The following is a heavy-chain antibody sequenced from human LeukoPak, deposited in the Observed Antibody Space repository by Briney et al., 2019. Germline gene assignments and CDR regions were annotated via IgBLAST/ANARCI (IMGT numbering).Heavy chain of an antibody. CDR2: ISSDGSNN. D-gene: IGHD2-2*01. CDR3: AKARGGYCSGTSCYANIDY. CDR1: GFTFSNYG. J-gene: IGHJ4*02. V-gene: IGHV3-30*18. Sequence: GRSLRLSCAASGFTFSNYGMHWVRQAPGKGLEWLAVISSDGSNNYYADSVKGRFTISRDNSKNTLYLQMNSLRPEDTAVFYCAKARGGYCSGTSCYANIDYWGQGTLVTVSS.